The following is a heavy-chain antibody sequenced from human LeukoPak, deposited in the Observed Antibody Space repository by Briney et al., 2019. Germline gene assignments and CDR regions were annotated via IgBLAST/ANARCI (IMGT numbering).Heavy chain of an antibody. CDR1: GFTFSDYW. D-gene: IGHD6-19*01. J-gene: IGHJ4*02. CDR3: ARAYSSGCFDC. CDR2: INQDGSEK. V-gene: IGHV3-7*04. Sequence: GGSLRLSCAASGFTFSDYWMSWVRQAPGKGLEWVANINQDGSEKYYVDSVKGRFTISRDNAKNSLYLQMNSLRAEDTAVYYCARAYSSGCFDCWGQGTLVTVSS.